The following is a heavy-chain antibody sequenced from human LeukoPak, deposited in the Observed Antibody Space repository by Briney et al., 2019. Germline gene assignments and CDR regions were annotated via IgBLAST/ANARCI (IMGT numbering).Heavy chain of an antibody. D-gene: IGHD3-10*01. CDR1: GFTFSNAW. CDR2: IKSKTDGGTT. J-gene: IGHJ6*02. V-gene: IGHV3-15*01. Sequence: GGSLRLSCAASGFTFSNAWMSWVRQAPGKGLEWVGRIKSKTDGGTTDYAAPVKGRFTISRDDSKNTLYLQMNSLRAEDTAVYYCAKHSMVRGVTPDGMDVWGQGTTVTVSS. CDR3: AKHSMVRGVTPDGMDV.